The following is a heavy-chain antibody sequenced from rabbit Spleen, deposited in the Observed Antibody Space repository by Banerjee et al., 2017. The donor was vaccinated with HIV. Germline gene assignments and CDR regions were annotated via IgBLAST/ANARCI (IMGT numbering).Heavy chain of an antibody. CDR3: ARDTSSSFSSYGMDL. CDR2: IAGGSSDFT. D-gene: IGHD1-1*01. J-gene: IGHJ6*01. Sequence: QSLEESGGDLVKPGGTLTLTCTASGFSFSSNDYICWVRQAPGKGLEWIACIAGGSSDFTYSATWAKGRFTISKTSSTTVTLQMTSLTVADTATYFCARDTSSSFSSYGMDLWGQGTLVTVS. CDR1: GFSFSSNDY. V-gene: IGHV1S40*01.